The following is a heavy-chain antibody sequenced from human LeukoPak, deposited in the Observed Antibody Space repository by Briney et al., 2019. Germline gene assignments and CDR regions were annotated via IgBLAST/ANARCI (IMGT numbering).Heavy chain of an antibody. Sequence: GESLKISCAASGFTFSSYSMTWVRQAPGKGLVWVSRINSDGSSTSYADSVKGRFTISRDNAKNTLYLQMNSLRAEDTAVYYCARRGYSYGLDYWGQGTLVTVSS. J-gene: IGHJ4*02. CDR2: INSDGSST. CDR1: GFTFSSYS. CDR3: ARRGYSYGLDY. V-gene: IGHV3-74*01. D-gene: IGHD5-18*01.